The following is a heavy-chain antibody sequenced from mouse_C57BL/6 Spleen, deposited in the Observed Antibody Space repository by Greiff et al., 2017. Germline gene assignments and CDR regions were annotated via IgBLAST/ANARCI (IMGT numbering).Heavy chain of an antibody. J-gene: IGHJ4*01. CDR3: ARGGRGPYYAMDY. D-gene: IGHD1-1*01. V-gene: IGHV1-69*01. CDR1: GYTFTSYW. Sequence: QVQLQQPGAELVMPGASVKLSCKASGYTFTSYWMHWVKQRPGQGLEWIGEIDPSDSYTNYNQKFKGKSTLTVDKSSSTAYMQLSSLTSEDSAVYYCARGGRGPYYAMDYWGQGTSVTVSS. CDR2: IDPSDSYT.